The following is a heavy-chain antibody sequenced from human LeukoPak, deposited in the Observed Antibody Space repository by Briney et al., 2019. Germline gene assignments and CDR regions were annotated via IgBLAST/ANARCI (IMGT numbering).Heavy chain of an antibody. CDR1: GFTFSSYA. Sequence: GGSLRLSCAAPGFTFSSYAMSWVRQAPGKGLEWVSAISGSGGSTYYADSVKGRFTISRDNSKNTLYLQMNSLRAEDTAVYYCASFSGYCFSGAFDIWGQGTMVTVSS. J-gene: IGHJ3*02. D-gene: IGHD3-22*01. V-gene: IGHV3-23*01. CDR3: ASFSGYCFSGAFDI. CDR2: ISGSGGST.